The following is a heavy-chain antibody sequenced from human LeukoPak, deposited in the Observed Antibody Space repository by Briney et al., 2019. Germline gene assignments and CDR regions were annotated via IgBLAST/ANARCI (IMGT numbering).Heavy chain of an antibody. Sequence: KSSETLSLTCTVSRATISTYYWSWLRQPPGKGLEWIGYIYYSGSTNYNPSLKGRVTMSVDTSKNQFSLRLSSVTAADTAVYYCARGSDYGDYWGQGTLVTVSS. J-gene: IGHJ4*02. CDR2: IYYSGST. D-gene: IGHD3-3*01. CDR1: RATISTYY. CDR3: ARGSDYGDY. V-gene: IGHV4-59*01.